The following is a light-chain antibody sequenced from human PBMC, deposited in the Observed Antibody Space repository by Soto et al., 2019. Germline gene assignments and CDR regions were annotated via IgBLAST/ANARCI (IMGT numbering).Light chain of an antibody. J-gene: IGLJ2*01. V-gene: IGLV2-14*01. CDR2: GVT. CDR1: SSDVGIHNF. CDR3: SSYTLASTWV. Sequence: QSALTQPASVSGSPGQSISISGTGSSSDVGIHNFVSWYQQYPGKAPKVLIYGVTNRPSGVSNRFSGSKSGNTASLTISGLQAEDEADYYFSSYTLASTWVFGGGTKLTVL.